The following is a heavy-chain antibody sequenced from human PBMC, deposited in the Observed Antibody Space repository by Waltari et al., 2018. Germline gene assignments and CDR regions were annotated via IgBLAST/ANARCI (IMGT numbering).Heavy chain of an antibody. J-gene: IGHJ4*02. CDR2: IYYSGST. CDR3: AGEPAAAGYSGSGGIDY. V-gene: IGHV4-30-4*01. D-gene: IGHD6-13*01. Sequence: QVQLQESGPGLVKPSQTLSLTCTVSGGSISSGDYYWSWIRQPPGKGLEWIGYIYYSGSTYDNPSLKSRVTRSVDTSKNQFSLKLSSVTAADTAVYYCAGEPAAAGYSGSGGIDYWGQGTLVTVSS. CDR1: GGSISSGDYY.